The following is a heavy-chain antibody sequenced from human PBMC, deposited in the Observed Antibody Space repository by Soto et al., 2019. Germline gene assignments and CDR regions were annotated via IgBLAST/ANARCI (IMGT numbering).Heavy chain of an antibody. CDR1: GYRFTSYG. D-gene: IGHD2-8*01. CDR2: INPYNDNT. J-gene: IGHJ4*02. CDR3: ARDIVLMVYAIPGY. V-gene: IGHV1-18*04. Sequence: ASVKVSCKASGYRFTSYGISWVRQAPGQGLEWMAWINPYNDNTNYAQKLQGRVTVTTDTSTSTAYMELRSLRSDDTAVYYCARDIVLMVYAIPGYWGQGTLVTVSS.